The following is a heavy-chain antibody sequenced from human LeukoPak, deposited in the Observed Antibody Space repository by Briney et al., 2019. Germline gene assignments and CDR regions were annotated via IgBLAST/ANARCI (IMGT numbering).Heavy chain of an antibody. CDR2: ISLDGDKE. V-gene: IGHV3-30-3*01. J-gene: IGHJ4*01. CDR3: VRDLSGHWTYDY. D-gene: IGHD1-1*01. Sequence: GGSLRLSCAASGFSFHEHYMHWIRQAPGKGLEWVAVISLDGDKEYYADSVKGRFSLSRDNSINTVFLQLNSLGTDDTAMYYCVRDLSGHWTYDYWGQGTLVTVSS. CDR1: GFSFHEHY.